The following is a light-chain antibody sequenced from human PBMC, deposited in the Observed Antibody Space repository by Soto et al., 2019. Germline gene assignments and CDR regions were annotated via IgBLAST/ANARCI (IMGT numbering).Light chain of an antibody. CDR3: QQYNNWPSLT. V-gene: IGKV3-15*01. CDR1: QSVSSN. CDR2: GAS. Sequence: EIVMTQSPATLSVSPGERATLSCRASQSVSSNLAWYQQKPGQAPSLLIYGASTRATGIPARFSGSGSGTEFTLTISSLQSEDFAVYYCQQYNNWPSLTFGGGTQVEIK. J-gene: IGKJ4*01.